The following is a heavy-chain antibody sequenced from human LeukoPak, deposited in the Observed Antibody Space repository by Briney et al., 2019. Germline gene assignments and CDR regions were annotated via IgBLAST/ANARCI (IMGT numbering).Heavy chain of an antibody. J-gene: IGHJ5*02. D-gene: IGHD1-26*01. CDR3: ARDIEASISRGWFDP. V-gene: IGHV4-59*01. CDR2: IYYSGST. Sequence: PSETLSLTCTVSGGSISSYYWSWIRQPPGKGLEWIGYIYYSGSTNYNPSLKSRVTISVDTSKNQFSLKLSSVTAADTAVYYCARDIEASISRGWFDPWGQGTLVTVSS. CDR1: GGSISSYY.